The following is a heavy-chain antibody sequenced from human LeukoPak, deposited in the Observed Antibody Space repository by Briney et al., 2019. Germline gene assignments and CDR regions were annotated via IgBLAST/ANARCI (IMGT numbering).Heavy chain of an antibody. Sequence: GGSLRLSCAASGFTFSNYWMHWVRQAPGKGLVWVSRINTDGSSINYADSVKGRFTISRDNAKNSLYLQMNSLRAEDTAVYYCARDLAYYDILTGYYTVFGSFDYWGQGTLVTVSS. V-gene: IGHV3-74*01. CDR2: INTDGSSI. D-gene: IGHD3-9*01. CDR3: ARDLAYYDILTGYYTVFGSFDY. CDR1: GFTFSNYW. J-gene: IGHJ4*02.